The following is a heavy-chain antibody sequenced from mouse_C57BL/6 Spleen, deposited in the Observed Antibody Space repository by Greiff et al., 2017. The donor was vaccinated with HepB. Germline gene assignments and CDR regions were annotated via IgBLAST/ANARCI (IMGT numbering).Heavy chain of an antibody. V-gene: IGHV1-59*01. CDR2: IDPSDSYT. D-gene: IGHD2-14*01. CDR3: ARSDYRDY. Sequence: QVQLQQSGAELVRPGTSVKLSCKASGYTFTSYWMHWVKQRPGQGLEWIGVIDPSDSYTNYNQKFKGKATLTVDTSSSTAYMQLSSLTSEDSAVYYCARSDYRDYWGQGTTLTVSS. CDR1: GYTFTSYW. J-gene: IGHJ2*01.